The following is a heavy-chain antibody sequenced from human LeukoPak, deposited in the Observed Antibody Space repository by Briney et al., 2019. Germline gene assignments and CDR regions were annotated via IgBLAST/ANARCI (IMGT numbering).Heavy chain of an antibody. CDR2: IDPSDSYT. D-gene: IGHD3-9*01. CDR1: GYSFTSYW. J-gene: IGHJ4*02. CDR3: ARLGGGLRHFDWLPNPLDY. V-gene: IGHV5-10-1*01. Sequence: PGESLRISCKGSGYSFTSYWISWVRQMPGKGLEWMGRIDPSDSYTNYSPSFQGHVTISADKSISTAYLQWSSLKASDTAMYYCARLGGGLRHFDWLPNPLDYWGQGTLVTVSS.